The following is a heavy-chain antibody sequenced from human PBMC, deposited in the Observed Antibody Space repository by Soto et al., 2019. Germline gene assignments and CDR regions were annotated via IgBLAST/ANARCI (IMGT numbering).Heavy chain of an antibody. CDR2: ISWNRVSI. Sequence: EVQLLESGGVLVQPGRSLRLSCAASGFTFGDYAMHWVRQAPGKGLEWVSGISWNRVSIDYADSVKGRFTISRENAKNSLYRQMNSVRAEDTVSYCCARHEVESAFDEWGQGTLVTVSS. CDR1: GFTFGDYA. D-gene: IGHD2-21*02. V-gene: IGHV3-9*01. CDR3: ARHEVESAFDE. J-gene: IGHJ4*02.